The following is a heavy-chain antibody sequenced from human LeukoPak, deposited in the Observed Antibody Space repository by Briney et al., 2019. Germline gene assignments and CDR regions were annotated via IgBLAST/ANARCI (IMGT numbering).Heavy chain of an antibody. CDR1: GFTFSSYA. V-gene: IGHV3-23*01. CDR2: ISGSGGST. Sequence: GGSLRLSCAASGFTFSSYAMSWVRQAPGKGLEWVSAISGSGGSTYYADSVKGRFTISRDNSKNTLYLQMNSLRAEDTAAYYCATASGYSYGTPDYWGQGTLVTVSS. D-gene: IGHD5-18*01. J-gene: IGHJ4*02. CDR3: ATASGYSYGTPDY.